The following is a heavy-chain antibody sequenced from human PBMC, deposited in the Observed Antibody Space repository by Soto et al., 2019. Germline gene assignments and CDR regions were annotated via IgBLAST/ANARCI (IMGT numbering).Heavy chain of an antibody. Sequence: GASVKVSCKASGYTFTIYSMHWVRQAPGQRLEWMGWINAGNGNTKYSQKFQGRVTITRDTSASTAYMELSSLRSEDTAVYYCASDYYGSGSPYYYYGMDVWGQGTTVTGSS. CDR3: ASDYYGSGSPYYYYGMDV. V-gene: IGHV1-3*01. CDR2: INAGNGNT. D-gene: IGHD3-10*01. CDR1: GYTFTIYS. J-gene: IGHJ6*02.